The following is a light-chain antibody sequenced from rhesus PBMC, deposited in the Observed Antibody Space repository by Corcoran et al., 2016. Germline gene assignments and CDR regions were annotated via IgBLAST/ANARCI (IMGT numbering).Light chain of an antibody. CDR2: GSS. Sequence: EIVMTQSPATLSLSPGERATLSCRASQSVSSYVAWYKQKPGQAPRLLIYGSSVRATGTPERFSGSGFGTDFTLTISSLEPEDFAVYYCQQYSNLPLTFGGGTKVEIK. J-gene: IGKJ4*01. CDR1: QSVSSY. CDR3: QQYSNLPLT. V-gene: IGKV3S9*01.